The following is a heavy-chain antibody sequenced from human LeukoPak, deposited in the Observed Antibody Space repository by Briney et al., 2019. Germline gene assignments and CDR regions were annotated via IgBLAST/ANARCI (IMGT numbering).Heavy chain of an antibody. D-gene: IGHD5-12*01. Sequence: SETLSLTCTVSGGSISSSSYYWGWIRQPPGKGLEWIGSIYYSGSTYYNPSLKIRVTISVDTSKNQFSLKLSSVTAADTAVYYCARRKARDFDYWGQGTLVTVSS. CDR2: IYYSGST. CDR3: ARRKARDFDY. V-gene: IGHV4-39*01. CDR1: GGSISSSSYY. J-gene: IGHJ4*02.